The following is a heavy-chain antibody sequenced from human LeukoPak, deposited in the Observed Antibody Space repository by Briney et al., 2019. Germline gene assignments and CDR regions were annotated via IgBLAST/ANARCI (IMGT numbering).Heavy chain of an antibody. Sequence: GGSLRLSWAASGFIFSNYWMTWVGQAQGKGLEWVAHIRQDGSERHYVDSVKDRFTISRDNAKNSLDPQMDSLRAEDTAVYYCARDWGSTGYDLYDSWGQGTLVTVSS. D-gene: IGHD5-12*01. CDR2: IRQDGSER. CDR1: GFIFSNYW. CDR3: ARDWGSTGYDLYDS. J-gene: IGHJ4*02. V-gene: IGHV3-7*01.